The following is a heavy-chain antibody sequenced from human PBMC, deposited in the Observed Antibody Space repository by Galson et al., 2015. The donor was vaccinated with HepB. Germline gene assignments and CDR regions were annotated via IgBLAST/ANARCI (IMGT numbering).Heavy chain of an antibody. D-gene: IGHD6-6*01. Sequence: SVKVSCKASGYTFTNHGLNWVRQAPGQGLEWMGWINTNTENPSYAQGFTGRFVFSLDTSVDTAYLQISRLEAEDTGVYYCTRTIMSSSVHNYFYMDVWGKGTTVTVSS. V-gene: IGHV7-4-1*02. CDR1: GYTFTNHG. J-gene: IGHJ6*03. CDR2: INTNTENP. CDR3: TRTIMSSSVHNYFYMDV.